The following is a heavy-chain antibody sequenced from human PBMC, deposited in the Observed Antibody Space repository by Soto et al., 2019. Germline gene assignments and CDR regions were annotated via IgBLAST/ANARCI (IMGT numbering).Heavy chain of an antibody. CDR1: GFTFSSYA. J-gene: IGHJ4*02. V-gene: IGHV3-30-3*01. CDR2: ISYDGSNK. CDR3: ARVYYDDSEATSNY. D-gene: IGHD4-17*01. Sequence: QVQLVESGGGVVQPGRSLRLSCAASGFTFSSYAMHWVRQAPGKGLEWVAVISYDGSNKYYADSVKGRFTIPRDNSMNTLYLQMNSLRAEDTAVYSCARVYYDDSEATSNYWGQGTLVTVSS.